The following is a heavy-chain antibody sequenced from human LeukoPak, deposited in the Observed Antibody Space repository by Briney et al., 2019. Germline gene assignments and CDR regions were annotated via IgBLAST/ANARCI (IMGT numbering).Heavy chain of an antibody. V-gene: IGHV4-59*08. CDR1: GASISSFY. CDR2: ISYNGST. J-gene: IGHJ4*03. Sequence: SEIWRPTCSVSGASISSFYWSWSRQSPGKGLEWIGYISYNGSTNYNPSLRGRVTISVDTSKNQFSLKLSSMTAADTAVYYCARHRVAHLSYFDNTGHRT. D-gene: IGHD3-10*01. CDR3: ARHRVAHLSYFDN.